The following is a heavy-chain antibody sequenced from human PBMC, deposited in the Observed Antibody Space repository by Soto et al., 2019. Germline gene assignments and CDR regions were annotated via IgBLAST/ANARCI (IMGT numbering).Heavy chain of an antibody. CDR1: GGSINGYY. Sequence: QVQLQESGPGLVKPSETLSLTCTVSGGSINGYYWTWLRQSPTNGLEWIGYFHFSGSTKYNPSLESRLTISADTSKNQISLTLSSVTAADTAVYYCVRASGYSYGYDDFFDNWGQGTLANVSS. V-gene: IGHV4-59*01. D-gene: IGHD5-18*01. J-gene: IGHJ4*01. CDR3: VRASGYSYGYDDFFDN. CDR2: FHFSGST.